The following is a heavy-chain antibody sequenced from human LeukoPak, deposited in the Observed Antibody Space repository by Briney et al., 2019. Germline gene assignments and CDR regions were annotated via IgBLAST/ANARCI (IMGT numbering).Heavy chain of an antibody. V-gene: IGHV1-18*01. CDR1: GYSFSTYG. J-gene: IGHJ4*02. D-gene: IGHD2-21*02. CDR2: ISAESGNT. CDR3: ARAGALVTILFDC. Sequence: ASVKVSCKASGYSFSTYGISWVRQAPGQGLEWMGWISAESGNTNYAQKVQGRVTMTTDTSTRTAYMELRSLRSDDTAVYYCARAGALVTILFDCWGQGTLVTVSS.